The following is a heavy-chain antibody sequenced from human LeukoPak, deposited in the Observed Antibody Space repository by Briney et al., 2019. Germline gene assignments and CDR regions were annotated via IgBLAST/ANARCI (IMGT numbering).Heavy chain of an antibody. Sequence: QPGGSLRLFCSAAGFSFSSDGMHWVRQAPGKGLEYVSAITSNGGSTFYTDSVKGRFSISRDNSRNTLYLQMSSLRPEDTAVYYCVRAWYYFDYWGQGTLVTVSS. J-gene: IGHJ4*02. V-gene: IGHV3-64D*09. CDR3: VRAWYYFDY. D-gene: IGHD2-15*01. CDR2: ITSNGGST. CDR1: GFSFSSDG.